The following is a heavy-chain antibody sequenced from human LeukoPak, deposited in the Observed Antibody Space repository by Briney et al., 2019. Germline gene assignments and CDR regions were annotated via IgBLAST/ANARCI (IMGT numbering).Heavy chain of an antibody. D-gene: IGHD2-8*01. CDR1: GFTFDDYA. CDR2: IKQDGSEK. CDR3: TREQWWREDY. Sequence: PGGSLRLSCAASGFTFDDYAMHWVRQAPGKGLEWVAKIKQDGSEKYYVDSVKGRFTISRDNAKNSLYLQMNSLRAEDTAVYYCTREQWWREDYWGQGTLVTVSS. V-gene: IGHV3-7*01. J-gene: IGHJ4*02.